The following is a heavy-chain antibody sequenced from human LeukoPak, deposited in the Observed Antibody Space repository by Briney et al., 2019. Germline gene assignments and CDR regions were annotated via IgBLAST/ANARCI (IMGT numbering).Heavy chain of an antibody. J-gene: IGHJ4*02. D-gene: IGHD5-18*01. CDR2: IKQDGSEK. CDR3: ATCGYTYGLYFDY. Sequence: GGSLRLSCAASGFTFNSYWMTWVRQAPGKGLEWVANIKQDGSEKYYVDSVKGRFTISRDNAKNSLYLQMNSLRAEDTAVYYCATCGYTYGLYFDYWGQGTLVTVSS. V-gene: IGHV3-7*02. CDR1: GFTFNSYW.